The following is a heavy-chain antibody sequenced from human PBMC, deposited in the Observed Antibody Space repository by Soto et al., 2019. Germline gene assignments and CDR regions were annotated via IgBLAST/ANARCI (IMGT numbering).Heavy chain of an antibody. CDR3: ARSYSGSYFDY. D-gene: IGHD1-26*01. J-gene: IGHJ4*02. V-gene: IGHV4-39*01. CDR2: IFYSGST. CDR1: GGSISSSSYY. Sequence: QLQLQESGPGLVKPSETLSLTCTVSGGSISSSSYYWGWIRQPPGKGLEWIGNIFYSGSTYYNPSLKSRVTISVDTSKNQFSLKLSSVTAADTAVYYCARSYSGSYFDYWGQGTLVTVSS.